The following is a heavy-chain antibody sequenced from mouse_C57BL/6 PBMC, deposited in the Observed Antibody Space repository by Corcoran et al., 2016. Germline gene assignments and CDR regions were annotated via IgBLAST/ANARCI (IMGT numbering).Heavy chain of an antibody. CDR2: IYPGDGDT. J-gene: IGHJ3*01. V-gene: IGHV1-80*01. Sequence: QVQLQQSGAELVKPGASVKISCKASGYAFSSYWMNWVKQRPGKGLEWIGQIYPGDGDTNYNGKFKGKATLTADKSSSTAYMQLSSLTSEDSAVYFCAREGDYFGSLAWFAYWGQGTLVTVSA. D-gene: IGHD1-1*01. CDR1: GYAFSSYW. CDR3: AREGDYFGSLAWFAY.